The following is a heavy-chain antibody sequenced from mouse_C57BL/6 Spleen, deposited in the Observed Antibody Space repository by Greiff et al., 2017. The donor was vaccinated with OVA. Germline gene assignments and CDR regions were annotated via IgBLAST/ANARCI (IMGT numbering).Heavy chain of an antibody. D-gene: IGHD2-4*01. CDR2: ISDGGSYT. CDR3: ARGLYDYDVYYYAMDY. J-gene: IGHJ4*01. V-gene: IGHV5-4*01. CDR1: GFTFSSYA. Sequence: DVHLVESGGGLVKPGGSLKLSCAASGFTFSSYAMSWVRQTPEKRLEWVATISDGGSYTYYPDNVKGRFTISRDNAKNNLYLQMSHLKSEDTAMYYCARGLYDYDVYYYAMDYWGQGTSVTVSS.